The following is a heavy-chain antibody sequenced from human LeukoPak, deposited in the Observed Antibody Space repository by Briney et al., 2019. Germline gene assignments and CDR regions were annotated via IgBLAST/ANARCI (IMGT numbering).Heavy chain of an antibody. CDR2: IYYSGST. CDR3: ATTVGSYFDY. D-gene: IGHD3-16*01. CDR1: GGSISTYY. V-gene: IGHV4-59*12. Sequence: KPSETLSLTCSVSGGSISTYYWSWIRQPPGKGLEWIGYIYYSGSTNYNPSLKSRVTMSVDTSENQFSLNLSSVTAADTAVYYCATTVGSYFDYWSQGTLVTVSS. J-gene: IGHJ4*02.